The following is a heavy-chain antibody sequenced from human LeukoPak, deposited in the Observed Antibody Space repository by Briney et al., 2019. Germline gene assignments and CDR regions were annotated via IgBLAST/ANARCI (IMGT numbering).Heavy chain of an antibody. CDR2: ISSSSSYI. CDR3: ARDKGSGSYDAFDI. J-gene: IGHJ3*02. CDR1: GLTFSSYS. V-gene: IGHV3-21*01. D-gene: IGHD3-10*01. Sequence: GGSLRLSCAASGLTFSSYSMNWVRQAPGKGLGWVSSISSSSSYIYYADSVKGRFTISRDNAKNSLYLQMNSLRAEDTAVYYCARDKGSGSYDAFDIWGQGTMVTVSS.